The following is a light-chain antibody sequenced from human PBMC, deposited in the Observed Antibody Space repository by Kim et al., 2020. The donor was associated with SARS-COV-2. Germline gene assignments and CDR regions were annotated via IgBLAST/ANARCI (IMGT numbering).Light chain of an antibody. CDR1: NSNIGNNY. Sequence: GQRVTISCSGSNSNIGNNYVYWYQHLPGMAPALLIYRNNQRRSGVPDRFSGSKSGTSASLAISGLRSDDEADYDCALWDDSLNGPVFGGGTKLTVL. V-gene: IGLV1-47*01. CDR3: ALWDDSLNGPV. J-gene: IGLJ3*02. CDR2: RNN.